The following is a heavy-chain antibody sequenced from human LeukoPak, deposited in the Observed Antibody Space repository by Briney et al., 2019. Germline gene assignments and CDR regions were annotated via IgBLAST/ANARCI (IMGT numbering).Heavy chain of an antibody. CDR3: ARDLSAARQWLPDQDYYYYGMDA. CDR1: GGTFSSYA. V-gene: IGHV1-69*13. J-gene: IGHJ6*02. D-gene: IGHD6-19*01. CDR2: IIPIFGTA. Sequence: ASVKVPCKASGGTFSSYAISWVRQAPGQGLEWMGGIIPIFGTANYAQKFQGRVTITADESTSTAYMELSSLRSEDTAVYYCARDLSAARQWLPDQDYYYYGMDAWGQGTTVTVSS.